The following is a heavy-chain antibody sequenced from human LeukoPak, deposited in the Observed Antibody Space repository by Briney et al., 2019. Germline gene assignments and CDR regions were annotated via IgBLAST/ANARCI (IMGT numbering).Heavy chain of an antibody. Sequence: GGSVRVSCAASGCTFSSYAMSWVRQAPGQGLEWIADISPSCGSTNYADTVKGRFTISRDKSKNTPELQMNSLRAEDTAVYYCGKWVGSMATEYNFDYWGQGTLVTVSS. CDR1: GCTFSSYA. CDR3: GKWVGSMATEYNFDY. J-gene: IGHJ4*02. CDR2: ISPSCGST. D-gene: IGHD5-24*01. V-gene: IGHV3-23*01.